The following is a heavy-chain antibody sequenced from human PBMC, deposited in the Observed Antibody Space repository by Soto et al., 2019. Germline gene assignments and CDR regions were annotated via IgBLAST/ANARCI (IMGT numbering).Heavy chain of an antibody. CDR3: ARDFSASELAGPQNAFDI. V-gene: IGHV3-11*01. D-gene: IGHD5-12*01. J-gene: IGHJ3*02. CDR1: GFTFSDHY. CDR2: ISPGGTSI. Sequence: QVQLVESGGALAKPGGSLRLSCVASGFTFSDHYMSWIRQAPGKGLEWVSYISPGGTSIYYADSAKGRFTISRDNARNSLYLQMNSLRAEDTALYYCARDFSASELAGPQNAFDIWGLGTVVTVSS.